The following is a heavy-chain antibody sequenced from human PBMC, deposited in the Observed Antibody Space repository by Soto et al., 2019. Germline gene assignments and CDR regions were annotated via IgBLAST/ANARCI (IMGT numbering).Heavy chain of an antibody. CDR1: GGSISSGDYY. CDR2: IYYSGST. V-gene: IGHV4-30-4*01. J-gene: IGHJ4*02. Sequence: SETLALTCTVSGGSISSGDYYWSWIRQPPGKGLEWIGYIYYSGSTYYNPSLKSRVTISVDTSKNQFSLKLSSVTATDTAVYFCAREIYLYYFDYWGQGTLVTVSS. D-gene: IGHD3-16*02. CDR3: AREIYLYYFDY.